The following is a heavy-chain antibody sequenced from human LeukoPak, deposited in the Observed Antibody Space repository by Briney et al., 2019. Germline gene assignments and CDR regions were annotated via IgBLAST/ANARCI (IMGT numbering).Heavy chain of an antibody. Sequence: AETGDLNCAVYGGSLSGYHWSWIRQPPGKGLEWIGRIYTSGSTNYNPSLKSRVIMSVDTSKNQFSLRLSSVTAADAALYYCARDRSRTGYDSDFDFWGQGHLVTVSS. V-gene: IGHV4-4*07. D-gene: IGHD5-12*01. CDR2: IYTSGST. J-gene: IGHJ4*02. CDR3: ARDRSRTGYDSDFDF. CDR1: GGSLSGYH.